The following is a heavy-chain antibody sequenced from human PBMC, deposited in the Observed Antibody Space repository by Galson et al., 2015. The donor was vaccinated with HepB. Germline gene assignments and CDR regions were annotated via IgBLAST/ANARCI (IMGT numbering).Heavy chain of an antibody. CDR1: GFTFSNAW. Sequence: SLRLSCAAPGFTFSNAWMNWVRQAPGKGLEWVGRIKSKTDGGTTDYAAPVKGRFTISRDDSKNTLYLQMNSLKTEDTAVYYCTTAPDIVVVPAAMAIAAAGTMWYWGQGTLVTVSS. CDR3: TTAPDIVVVPAAMAIAAAGTMWY. D-gene: IGHD2-2*01. CDR2: IKSKTDGGTT. J-gene: IGHJ4*02. V-gene: IGHV3-15*07.